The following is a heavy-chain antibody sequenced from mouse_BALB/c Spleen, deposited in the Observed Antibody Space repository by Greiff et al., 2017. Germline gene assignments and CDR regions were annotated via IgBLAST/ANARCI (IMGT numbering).Heavy chain of an antibody. D-gene: IGHD2-10*02. V-gene: IGHV5-6*01. CDR2: ISSGGSYT. Sequence: EVKLVESGGDLVKPGGSLKLSCAASGFTFSSYGMSWVRQTPDKRLEWVATISSGGSYTYYPDSVKGRFTISRDNAKNTLYLQMSSLKSEDTAMYYCARQGYGNYPAWFAYWGQGTLVTVSA. CDR1: GFTFSSYG. CDR3: ARQGYGNYPAWFAY. J-gene: IGHJ3*01.